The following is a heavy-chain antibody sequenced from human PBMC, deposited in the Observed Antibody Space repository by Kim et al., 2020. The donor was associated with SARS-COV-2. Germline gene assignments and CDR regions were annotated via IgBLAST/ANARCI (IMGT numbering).Heavy chain of an antibody. CDR2: ISDSGTII. J-gene: IGHJ6*02. CDR1: GFTLNDYY. V-gene: IGHV3-11*01. Sequence: GGSLRLSCAASGFTLNDYYMSWIRQAPGKGLQWLSYISDSGTIINYADPVKGRFTISRDNAKKSLYLQMNSLRADDTAVYYCARDTTTAWPTSLYVYGMDVWGQGTTVIVSS. CDR3: ARDTTTAWPTSLYVYGMDV. D-gene: IGHD1-1*01.